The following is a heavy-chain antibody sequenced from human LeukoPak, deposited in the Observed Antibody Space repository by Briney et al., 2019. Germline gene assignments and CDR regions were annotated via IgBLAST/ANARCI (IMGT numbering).Heavy chain of an antibody. Sequence: NPSETLSLTCAVYGGSFSGYYWSWIRQPPGKGLEWIGEINHSGSTNYNPSLKSRVTISVDTSKNQFSLKLSSVTAADTAVYYCARGARNWGRYWYFDLWGRGTLVTVSS. CDR3: ARGARNWGRYWYFDL. V-gene: IGHV4-34*01. J-gene: IGHJ2*01. CDR2: INHSGST. D-gene: IGHD7-27*01. CDR1: GGSFSGYY.